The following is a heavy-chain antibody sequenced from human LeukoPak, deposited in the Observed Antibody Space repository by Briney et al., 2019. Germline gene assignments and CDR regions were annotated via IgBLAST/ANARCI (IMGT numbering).Heavy chain of an antibody. CDR1: GYTLTELS. CDR2: FDPEDGET. D-gene: IGHD3-10*01. CDR3: ATAVYYYGSGSPWDY. V-gene: IGHV1-24*01. Sequence: ASVKVSCKVSGYTLTELSMHWVRQAPGKGLEWMGGFDPEDGETIHAQKFQGRVTMTEDTSTDTAYMELSSLRSEDTAVYYCATAVYYYGSGSPWDYWGQGTLVTVSS. J-gene: IGHJ4*02.